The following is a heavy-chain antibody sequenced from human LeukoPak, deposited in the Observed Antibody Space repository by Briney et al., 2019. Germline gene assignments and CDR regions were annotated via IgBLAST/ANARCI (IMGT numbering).Heavy chain of an antibody. CDR2: ISRRSSYI. Sequence: GGSLRLSCAASGVTFSIYSMKWVRQAPGKGGEWGSSISRRSSYIYYAHSVKGRFTTPRQNAKTSLYMQMNSLRAEDTDVYYCTTDVYRPGWWGKGTLVTVSS. CDR3: TTDVYRPGW. V-gene: IGHV3-21*01. J-gene: IGHJ4*02. CDR1: GVTFSIYS. D-gene: IGHD2-8*01.